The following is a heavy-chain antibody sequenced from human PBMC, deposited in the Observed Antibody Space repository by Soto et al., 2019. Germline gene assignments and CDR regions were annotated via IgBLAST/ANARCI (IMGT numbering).Heavy chain of an antibody. D-gene: IGHD4-17*01. Sequence: PSETLSLTCTVSGGSISSGGYYWSWIRQHPGKGLEWIGYIYYSGSTYYNPSLKSRVTISVDTSKNQFSLKLSSVTAADTAVYYCARHYGRNPTRFDYWGQGTLVTVSS. CDR3: ARHYGRNPTRFDY. V-gene: IGHV4-31*03. CDR2: IYYSGST. J-gene: IGHJ4*02. CDR1: GGSISSGGYY.